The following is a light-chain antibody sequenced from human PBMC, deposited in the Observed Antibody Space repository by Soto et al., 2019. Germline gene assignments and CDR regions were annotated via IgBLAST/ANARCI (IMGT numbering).Light chain of an antibody. CDR3: HKFHISPTP. V-gene: IGKV1-5*01. Sequence: DIQMTQSPSTLSASAGDRVTITCRASQSITIWLAWYQQKPGKAPKLLIYDASTLESGVPSRFSGSGSGTESPLPISSRKPNYFAPNTSHKFHISPTPFAQGTRLEIK. J-gene: IGKJ5*01. CDR1: QSITIW. CDR2: DAS.